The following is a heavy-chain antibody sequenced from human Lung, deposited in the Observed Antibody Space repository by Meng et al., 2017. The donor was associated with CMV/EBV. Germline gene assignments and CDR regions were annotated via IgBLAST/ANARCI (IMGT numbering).Heavy chain of an antibody. V-gene: IGHV1-2*02. Sequence: SCKASRYTFTGYYVHWERQAPGQGLEWMGWINPNSGGTNYAQKFQGRVTMTRDTSISTAYMEMSRLRPDDTAVYYCARVSAVAGTGGDWGQGTLVTVSS. D-gene: IGHD6-19*01. CDR2: INPNSGGT. CDR1: RYTFTGYY. CDR3: ARVSAVAGTGGD. J-gene: IGHJ4*02.